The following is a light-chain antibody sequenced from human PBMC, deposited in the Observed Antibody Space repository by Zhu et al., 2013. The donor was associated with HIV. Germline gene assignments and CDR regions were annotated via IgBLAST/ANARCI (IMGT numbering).Light chain of an antibody. Sequence: EIVLTQSPGTLSLSPGERATLSCRASQSVSSNYLAWYQQTPGQAPRLLVYGTSTRATDIPDRFSGSGSGTDFTLTISRLEPEDFAVYYCQQYGSSPLYTFGLGDQAGDQT. CDR1: QSVSSNY. V-gene: IGKV3-20*01. CDR2: GTS. J-gene: IGKJ2*01. CDR3: QQYGSSPLYT.